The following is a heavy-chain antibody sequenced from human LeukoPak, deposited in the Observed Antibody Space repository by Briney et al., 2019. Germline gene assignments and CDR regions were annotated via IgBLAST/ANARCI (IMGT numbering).Heavy chain of an antibody. CDR3: ARNKLRVAIPYYYYMDV. CDR2: IHNRGST. Sequence: PSQTLSLTCTVSDGSITSDDYYWNWIRQHPGKGLEWIGYIHNRGSTYYNPSLQSRVTIPVDTSKNQFSLKLSSVTAADTAVYYCARNKLRVAIPYYYYMDVWGKGTRVTVSS. D-gene: IGHD3-10*01. J-gene: IGHJ6*03. CDR1: DGSITSDDYY. V-gene: IGHV4-31*03.